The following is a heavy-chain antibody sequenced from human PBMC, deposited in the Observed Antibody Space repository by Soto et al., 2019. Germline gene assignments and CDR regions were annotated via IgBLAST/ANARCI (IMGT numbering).Heavy chain of an antibody. V-gene: IGHV3-23*01. J-gene: IGHJ6*02. D-gene: IGHD6-6*01. CDR2: ISGSGGST. CDR1: GFTFSSYA. Sequence: PGGSLRLSCAASGFTFSSYAMSWVRQAPGKGLEWVSAISGSGGSTYYADSVKGRFTISRDNSKNTLYLQMNSLRAEDTAVYYCANSEYSSSSWSPTCYYYYGMDVWGQGTTVTVSS. CDR3: ANSEYSSSSWSPTCYYYYGMDV.